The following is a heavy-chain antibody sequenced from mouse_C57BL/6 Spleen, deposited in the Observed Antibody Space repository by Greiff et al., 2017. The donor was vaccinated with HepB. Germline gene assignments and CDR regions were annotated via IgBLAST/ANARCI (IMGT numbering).Heavy chain of an antibody. Sequence: QVQLQQSGAELVKPGASVKLSCKASGYTFTTYWMHGVKQRPGRGLEWIGRIDPNSGGTKNNEKFKSKAKLSVDKHSSTAYMQLRSLTSEDSAVYYCAKGDYYGSSYYAMDYWGQGTSVTVSS. D-gene: IGHD1-1*01. CDR3: AKGDYYGSSYYAMDY. CDR2: IDPNSGGT. J-gene: IGHJ4*01. CDR1: GYTFTTYW. V-gene: IGHV1-72*01.